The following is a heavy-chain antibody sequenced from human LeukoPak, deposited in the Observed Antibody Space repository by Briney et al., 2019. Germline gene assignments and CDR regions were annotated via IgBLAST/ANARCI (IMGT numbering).Heavy chain of an antibody. CDR2: INQSGST. CDR3: ARGRVTIAAAGTWSGGYFDY. Sequence: ASETLSLTCAVYGGSFSGYYWSWIRQPPGKGLEWIGEINQSGSTNYNPSLKSRVTISVDTSKNQFSLKLSSVTAADTAVYYCARGRVTIAAAGTWSGGYFDYWGQGTLVTVSS. CDR1: GGSFSGYY. J-gene: IGHJ4*02. D-gene: IGHD6-13*01. V-gene: IGHV4-34*01.